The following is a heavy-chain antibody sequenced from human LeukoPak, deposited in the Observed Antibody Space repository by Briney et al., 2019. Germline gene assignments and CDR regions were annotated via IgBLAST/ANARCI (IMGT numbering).Heavy chain of an antibody. D-gene: IGHD2-2*01. V-gene: IGHV4-59*01. CDR3: ARGWLSLCTSCYAVNYWFDP. Sequence: SETLSLTCTVSGGSISSYYWSWIRQPPGKGLEWIGYIYYSGSTNYNPSLKSRVTISVDTSKNQFSLKLNSVTAEDTAVYYCARGWLSLCTSCYAVNYWFDPWGQGTLVTVSS. CDR1: GGSISSYY. J-gene: IGHJ5*02. CDR2: IYYSGST.